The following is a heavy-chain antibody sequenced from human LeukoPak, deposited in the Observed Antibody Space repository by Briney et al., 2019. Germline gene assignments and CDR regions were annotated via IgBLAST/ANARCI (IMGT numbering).Heavy chain of an antibody. CDR2: IYYTGIT. J-gene: IGHJ5*01. D-gene: IGHD3-9*01. V-gene: IGHV4-39*01. CDR1: GGSFSSTSHY. Sequence: SETLSLTCTVSGGSFSSTSHYWGWIRQPPGKGLEWIGSIYYTGITYYNPSLKSRATISVDTSKNQFSLKLSSVTAADTAVYYCASQRYFDWLLDWFDPWGQGTLVTVSS. CDR3: ASQRYFDWLLDWFDP.